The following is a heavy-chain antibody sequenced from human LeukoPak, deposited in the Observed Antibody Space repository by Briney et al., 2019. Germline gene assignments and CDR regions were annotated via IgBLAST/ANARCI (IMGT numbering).Heavy chain of an antibody. J-gene: IGHJ6*02. CDR2: MQPYSGNT. D-gene: IGHD3-10*01. Sequence: ASVRVSCKASGYTFSIYDINWVRQAPGQGLEWLACMQPYSGNTDYAQKFQGRLTMTRDTSISTAYMELSRLRSDDTAVYYCARDMYGSGSYSQDYYYYYGMDVWGQGTTVTVSS. CDR1: GYTFSIYD. V-gene: IGHV1-8*01. CDR3: ARDMYGSGSYSQDYYYYYGMDV.